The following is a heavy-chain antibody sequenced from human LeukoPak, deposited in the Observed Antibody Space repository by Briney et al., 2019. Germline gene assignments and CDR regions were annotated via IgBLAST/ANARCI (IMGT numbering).Heavy chain of an antibody. J-gene: IGHJ3*02. CDR2: INHSGST. CDR1: GGSFSGYY. V-gene: IGHV4-34*01. CDR3: ARDIVVVPLDAFGI. D-gene: IGHD2-2*01. Sequence: SETLSLTCAVYGGSFSGYYWSWIRQPPGKGLEWIGEINHSGSTNYNPSLKSRVTISVDTSKNQFSLKLSSVTAADTAVYYCARDIVVVPLDAFGIWGQGTMVTVSS.